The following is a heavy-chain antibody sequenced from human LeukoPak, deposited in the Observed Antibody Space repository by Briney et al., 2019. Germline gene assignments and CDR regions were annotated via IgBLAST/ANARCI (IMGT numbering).Heavy chain of an antibody. J-gene: IGHJ5*02. Sequence: KTSETLSLTCAVYGGSFSGYYWSWIRQPPGKGLEWIGEINHSGSTNYNPPLKSRVTISVDTSKNQFSLKLSSVTAADTAVYYCARVKPHSSSWYWYRPNWFDPWGQGTLVTVSS. CDR1: GGSFSGYY. V-gene: IGHV4-34*01. D-gene: IGHD6-13*01. CDR3: ARVKPHSSSWYWYRPNWFDP. CDR2: INHSGST.